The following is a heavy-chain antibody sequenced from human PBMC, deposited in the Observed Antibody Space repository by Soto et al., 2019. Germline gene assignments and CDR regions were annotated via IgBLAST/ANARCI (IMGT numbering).Heavy chain of an antibody. J-gene: IGHJ6*02. CDR2: IYYSGST. Sequence: QVQLQESGPGLVKPSQTLSLTCTVSGGSISSGGYYWTWIRQHPGKGLEWIGYIYYSGSTCYNPSLKSRVTISVDTSKDQFSLTLSSVPAADTAVYYCAASCVGCGGFNYYGMDVWGQGTTVTVSS. CDR1: GGSISSGGYY. D-gene: IGHD2-21*01. CDR3: AASCVGCGGFNYYGMDV. V-gene: IGHV4-31*03.